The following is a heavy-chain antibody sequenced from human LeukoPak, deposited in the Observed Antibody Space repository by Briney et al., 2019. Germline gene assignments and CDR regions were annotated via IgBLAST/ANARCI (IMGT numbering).Heavy chain of an antibody. CDR1: GGSFSGYY. CDR3: ARGRLFDY. CDR2: INHSGST. V-gene: IGHV4-34*01. J-gene: IGHJ4*02. Sequence: SETLSLTCAVYGGSFSGYYWSWIRQPPGKGLEWIGEINHSGSTNYNPSLKSRVTISVDTSKNQFSLKLSSVTAADTAVYYCARGRLFDYWGQGTLVTVSS.